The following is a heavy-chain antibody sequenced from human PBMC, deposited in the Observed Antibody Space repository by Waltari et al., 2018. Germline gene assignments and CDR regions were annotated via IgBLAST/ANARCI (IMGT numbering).Heavy chain of an antibody. D-gene: IGHD2-21*02. CDR2: TRNKARSYIT. CDR1: GFTFSAYD. J-gene: IGHJ4*02. V-gene: IGHV3-72*01. CDR3: ARDLDGDSNFDY. Sequence: EVQLLESGGGLVQPGGSLRLSCAASGFTFSAYDMDWVCQAPEKGLEWVGRTRNKARSYITEYAASVKGRFTISRDDSKNALYLQMDSLKTEDTAVYYCARDLDGDSNFDYWGQGTLVTVSS.